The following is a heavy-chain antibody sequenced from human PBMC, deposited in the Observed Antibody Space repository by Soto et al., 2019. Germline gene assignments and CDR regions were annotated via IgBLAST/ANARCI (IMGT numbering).Heavy chain of an antibody. J-gene: IGHJ4*02. CDR3: ARGTSSGWPIYY. Sequence: SVKVSFKASGGTFSSYAISWVRQAPGQGLEWMGGIIPIFGTANYAQKFQGRVTITAGESTSTAYMELSSLRSEDTAVYYCARGTSSGWPIYYWGQGTLVTVSS. CDR1: GGTFSSYA. V-gene: IGHV1-69*13. D-gene: IGHD6-19*01. CDR2: IIPIFGTA.